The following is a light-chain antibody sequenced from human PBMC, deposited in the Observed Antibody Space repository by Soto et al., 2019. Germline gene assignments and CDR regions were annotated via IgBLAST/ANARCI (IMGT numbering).Light chain of an antibody. CDR3: QVWDSSIV. CDR2: RDS. Sequence: SYELTQPLSVSVALGQTARITCGGNNIGSKNVHWYQQKPGQAPVLVIYRDSNRPSGIPERFSGSNTGNTATLSISRAQDGDEADYNSQVWDSSIVFGGGTKVTVL. CDR1: NIGSKN. J-gene: IGLJ2*01. V-gene: IGLV3-9*01.